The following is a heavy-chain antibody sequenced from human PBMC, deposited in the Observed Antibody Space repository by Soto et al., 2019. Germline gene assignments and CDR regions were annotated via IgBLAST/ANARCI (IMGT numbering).Heavy chain of an antibody. J-gene: IGHJ4*02. CDR1: GFSFINVW. Sequence: PGGSLRLSCTASGFSFINVWMTWVRQAPGKGLEWVGHIRSQTYGGTTDYAAPVKGRFTISRDDSKNTLYLQMNSLKAEDTAVYYCTTDFLQTGTTFDYWGQGALVTVSS. D-gene: IGHD1-1*01. CDR3: TTDFLQTGTTFDY. CDR2: IRSQTYGGTT. V-gene: IGHV3-15*01.